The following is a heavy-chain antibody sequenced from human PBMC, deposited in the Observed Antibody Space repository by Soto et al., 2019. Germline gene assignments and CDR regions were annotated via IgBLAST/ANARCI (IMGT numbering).Heavy chain of an antibody. J-gene: IGHJ4*02. Sequence: GGSLRLSCAASGFTFSSYAMHWVRQAPGKGLEWVAVISYDGSNKYYADSVKGRFTISRDNSKNTLYLQMNSLRAEDTAVYYCARSKNYYDSSGYYYPYFDYWGQGTLVTVSS. CDR3: ARSKNYYDSSGYYYPYFDY. CDR1: GFTFSSYA. D-gene: IGHD3-22*01. V-gene: IGHV3-30-3*01. CDR2: ISYDGSNK.